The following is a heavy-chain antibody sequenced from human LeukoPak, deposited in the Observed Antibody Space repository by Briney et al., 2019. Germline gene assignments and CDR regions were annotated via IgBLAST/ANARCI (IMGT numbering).Heavy chain of an antibody. CDR3: AREPGHPEWPAIDP. V-gene: IGHV3-33*01. J-gene: IGHJ5*02. CDR1: GFTFSSYG. Sequence: GGSLRLSCAASGFTFSSYGMHWVRQAPGNGLEWVAVIWYDGSNKYYADSVKGRFTISRDNSKNTLYLQMNSLRAEDTAVYYCAREPGHPEWPAIDPWAREPWSPSPQ. CDR2: IWYDGSNK. D-gene: IGHD3-3*01.